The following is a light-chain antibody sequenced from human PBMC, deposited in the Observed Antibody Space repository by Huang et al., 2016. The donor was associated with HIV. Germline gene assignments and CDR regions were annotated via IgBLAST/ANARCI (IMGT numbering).Light chain of an antibody. Sequence: EIVLTQYPGTLSLSQGKRATLSCRASQSVNSSYLAWYQQKPGQAPRLLIYGASSMATGIPDRFSGSGSGTDFTLTISRLEPEDFAVYFCQQYGSSPLTFGGGTKVEIK. V-gene: IGKV3-20*01. CDR3: QQYGSSPLT. CDR2: GAS. J-gene: IGKJ4*01. CDR1: QSVNSSY.